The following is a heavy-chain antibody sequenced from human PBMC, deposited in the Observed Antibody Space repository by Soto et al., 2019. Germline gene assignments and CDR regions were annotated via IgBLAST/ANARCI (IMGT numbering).Heavy chain of an antibody. D-gene: IGHD2-2*01. V-gene: IGHV3-49*03. CDR2: IRSKAYGGTT. CDR1: GFTFGDYA. CDR3: TRDKEVPPRDYYYYYYYMDV. Sequence: PGGSLRLSCTASGFTFGDYAMSWFRQAPGKGLEWVGFIRSKAYGGTTEYAASVKGRFTISRDDSKSIAYLQMNSLKTEDTAVYYCTRDKEVPPRDYYYYYYYMDVWGKGTTVTVSS. J-gene: IGHJ6*03.